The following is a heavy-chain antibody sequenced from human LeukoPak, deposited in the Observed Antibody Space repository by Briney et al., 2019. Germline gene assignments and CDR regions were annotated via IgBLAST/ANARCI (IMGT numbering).Heavy chain of an antibody. CDR2: IIPILGIA. CDR1: GGTFSSYT. D-gene: IGHD1-26*01. V-gene: IGHV1-69*02. J-gene: IGHJ4*02. Sequence: ASVKVSCKASGGTFSSYTISWVRQAPGQGLEWMGRIIPILGIANYAQKFQGRVTITADKSTSTAYMELSSLRSEDTAVYYCARVYSGSYPDYWGQGTLVTVSS. CDR3: ARVYSGSYPDY.